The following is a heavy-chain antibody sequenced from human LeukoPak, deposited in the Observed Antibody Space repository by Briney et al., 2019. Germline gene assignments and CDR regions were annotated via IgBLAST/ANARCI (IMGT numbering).Heavy chain of an antibody. J-gene: IGHJ6*04. CDR3: AKVRVPAAIFSYGMDV. Sequence: GRSLRLSCAASGFTFSSYGMHWVRQAPGKGLEWVAVISYDGSNKYYADSVKGRFTISRENSKNTLYLQMNSLRAEDTAVYYCAKVRVPAAIFSYGMDVWGKGTTVTVSS. V-gene: IGHV3-30*18. CDR2: ISYDGSNK. CDR1: GFTFSSYG. D-gene: IGHD2-2*01.